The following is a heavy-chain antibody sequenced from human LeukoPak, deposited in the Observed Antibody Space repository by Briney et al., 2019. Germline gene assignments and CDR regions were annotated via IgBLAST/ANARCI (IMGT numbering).Heavy chain of an antibody. J-gene: IGHJ4*02. CDR2: IKQDGSEE. D-gene: IGHD3-22*01. CDR1: GFTFSSYW. Sequence: GGSLRLSCAASGFTFSSYWMSWVRQAPGKGLEWVANIKQDGSEEYYVDSVKGRFTISRDNAKNSLYLQMNSLRAEDTAVYYCARGPRYYYDSSGYTKYWGQGTLVTVSS. V-gene: IGHV3-7*04. CDR3: ARGPRYYYDSSGYTKY.